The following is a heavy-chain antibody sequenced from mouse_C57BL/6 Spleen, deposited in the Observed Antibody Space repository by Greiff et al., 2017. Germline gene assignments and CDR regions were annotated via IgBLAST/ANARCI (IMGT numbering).Heavy chain of an antibody. V-gene: IGHV1-7*01. CDR3: ARPNPYLDY. CDR1: GYTFTSYW. J-gene: IGHJ2*01. CDR2: INPSSGYT. Sequence: VQLQESGAELVKPGASVKLSCKASGYTFTSYWMHWVKQRPGQGLEWIGYINPSSGYTKYNQKFKGKATLTADKSSSTAYMQLSSLTYEDSAVYYCARPNPYLDYWGQGTTLTVSS.